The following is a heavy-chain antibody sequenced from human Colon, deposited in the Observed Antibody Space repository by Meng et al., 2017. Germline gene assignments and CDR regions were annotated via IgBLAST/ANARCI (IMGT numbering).Heavy chain of an antibody. J-gene: IGHJ4*02. Sequence: VPLTGSAPGLWKPSGTRSLTCAVSGVSITSSNGWSWVRQAPGKGMEWIGQIDLSGKTDYNPSLKSRVTISLDKSMNQLFLEVYFVTAADTAIYYCARHLGWEFDYWGPGNLVTVSS. CDR3: ARHLGWEFDY. CDR1: GVSITSSNG. V-gene: IGHV4-4*02. CDR2: IDLSGKT. D-gene: IGHD6-19*01.